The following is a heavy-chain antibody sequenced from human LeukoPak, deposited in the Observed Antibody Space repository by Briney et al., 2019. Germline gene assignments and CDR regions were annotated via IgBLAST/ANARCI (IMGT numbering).Heavy chain of an antibody. D-gene: IGHD3-10*01. V-gene: IGHV4-59*01. J-gene: IGHJ5*02. CDR1: GGSISSYY. CDR2: IYYSGST. CDR3: ARVSYYGSGSYYRWFDP. Sequence: SETLSLTCTVSGGSISSYYWSWIRQPPGKGLEWIGYIYYSGSTNYNPSLKSRVTISVDTSKNQLSLKLSSVTAADTAVYYCARVSYYGSGSYYRWFDPWGQGTLVTVSS.